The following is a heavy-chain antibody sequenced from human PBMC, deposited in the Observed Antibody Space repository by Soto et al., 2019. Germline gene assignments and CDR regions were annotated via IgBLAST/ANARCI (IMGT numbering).Heavy chain of an antibody. CDR3: ARGFDGGYYWYFDL. CDR2: IIPIFGTA. V-gene: IGHV1-69*06. D-gene: IGHD3-22*01. CDR1: GGTFSSYA. Sequence: EASVKVSCKASGGTFSSYAISWVRQAPGQGLEWMGGIIPIFGTANYAQKFQGRVTITADKSTSTAYMELSSLRSEDTAVYYCARGFDGGYYWYFDLWGRGTLVTVSS. J-gene: IGHJ2*01.